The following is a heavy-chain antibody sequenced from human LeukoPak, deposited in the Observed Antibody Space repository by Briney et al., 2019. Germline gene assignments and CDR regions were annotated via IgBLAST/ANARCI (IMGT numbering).Heavy chain of an antibody. J-gene: IGHJ6*02. CDR1: GYTFAKYA. V-gene: IGHV1-3*01. D-gene: IGHD2-2*01. CDR3: ARVHCSSTSCYDYYGMDV. CDR2: INAGNGDT. Sequence: ASVKVSCKASGYTFAKYAIHWVRQAPGQRLEWMGWINAGNGDTRYSQKFQGGVTLTRDTSASTAYMELSSLRSEDTAVYYCARVHCSSTSCYDYYGMDVWGQGTTVTVSS.